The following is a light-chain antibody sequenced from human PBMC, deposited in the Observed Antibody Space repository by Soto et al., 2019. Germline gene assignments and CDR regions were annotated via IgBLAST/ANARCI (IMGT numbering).Light chain of an antibody. CDR2: GNS. J-gene: IGLJ3*02. CDR1: SSNIGAGYD. V-gene: IGLV1-40*01. CDR3: QSYDSHLSGQG. Sequence: QSVLTQPPSASGAPGQRVTISCTGSSSNIGAGYDVHWYQQLPGTAPKLLIYGNSNRPSGVPDRFSGSKSGTSASLAITGLQCEDEADYYCQSYDSHLSGQGFGGGTKLTVL.